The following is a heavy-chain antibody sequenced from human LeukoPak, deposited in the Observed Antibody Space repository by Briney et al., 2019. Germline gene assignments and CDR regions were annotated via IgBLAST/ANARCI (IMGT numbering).Heavy chain of an antibody. J-gene: IGHJ4*02. CDR3: VMVRGVIRPHRGVALDY. V-gene: IGHV3-23*01. Sequence: PGGSLRLSCAASGFTFSSYAMSWVRQAPGKGLEWVSAISGSGGSTYYADSVKGRFTISRDNSKNTLYLQMNSLRAEDTAVYYCVMVRGVIRPHRGVALDYWGQGTLVTVSS. D-gene: IGHD3-10*01. CDR1: GFTFSSYA. CDR2: ISGSGGST.